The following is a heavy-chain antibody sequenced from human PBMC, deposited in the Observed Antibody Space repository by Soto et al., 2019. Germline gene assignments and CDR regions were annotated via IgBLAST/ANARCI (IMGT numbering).Heavy chain of an antibody. CDR2: IYYSGST. V-gene: IGHV4-59*08. CDR3: ASLPKVYYDSSGYPYYFDY. Sequence: SETLSLTCTVSGGSISSYYWSWIRQPPGKGLEWIGYIYYSGSTNYNPSLKSRVTISVDTSKNQFSLKLSSVTAADTAVYYCASLPKVYYDSSGYPYYFDYWGQGTLVTVSS. CDR1: GGSISSYY. J-gene: IGHJ4*02. D-gene: IGHD3-22*01.